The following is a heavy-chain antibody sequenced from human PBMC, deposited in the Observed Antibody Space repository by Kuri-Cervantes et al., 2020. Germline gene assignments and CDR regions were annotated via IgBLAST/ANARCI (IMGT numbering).Heavy chain of an antibody. Sequence: SETLSLTCTVSGGSISSTSYYWGWIRQPPGKGLEWIGSIYYSGSTYYNPSLKSRVTVSVDSSKNRFSLKLSSVTAADTAVYYCAREGSRGVGFWGQGTLVTVSS. CDR1: GGSISSTSYY. V-gene: IGHV4-39*02. J-gene: IGHJ4*02. CDR2: IYYSGST. CDR3: AREGSRGVGF. D-gene: IGHD3-10*01.